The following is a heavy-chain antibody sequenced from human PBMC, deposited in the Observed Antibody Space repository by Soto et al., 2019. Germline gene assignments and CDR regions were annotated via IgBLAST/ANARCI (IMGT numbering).Heavy chain of an antibody. J-gene: IGHJ6*02. V-gene: IGHV5-51*01. CDR3: ARDKSPIQLWINYYYGMDV. CDR2: IYPGDSDT. CDR1: GYKPSTWHNFTSYW. Sequence: GESLKISCKGSGYKPSTWHNFTSYWIAWVRQMPGEGLEWMGIIYPGDSDTRYSPSFQGWVTMTRDTSISTAYMELSRLRSDDTAVYYCARDKSPIQLWINYYYGMDVWGQGTTVTV. D-gene: IGHD5-18*01.